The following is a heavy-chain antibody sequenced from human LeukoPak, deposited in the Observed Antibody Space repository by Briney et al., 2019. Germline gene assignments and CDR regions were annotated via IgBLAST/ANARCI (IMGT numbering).Heavy chain of an antibody. CDR2: ISNSGTT. V-gene: IGHV4-59*01. CDR3: ARVVRGAVTSNCFDP. J-gene: IGHJ5*02. D-gene: IGHD4-17*01. Sequence: PSQTLSLTRTVSGGAINDYYWTWIRQAPGQGLKCIGYISNSGTTDYNPSLKSRVTMSVDTSNNEFSLRLTSVTAADTAMYYCARVVRGAVTSNCFDPWGQGTLVTVSS. CDR1: GGAINDYY.